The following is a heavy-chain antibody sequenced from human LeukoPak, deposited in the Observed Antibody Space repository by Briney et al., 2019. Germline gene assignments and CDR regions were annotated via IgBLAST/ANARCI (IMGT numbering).Heavy chain of an antibody. Sequence: GESLKISCKDSGYIFSTYWIGWVRQMPGKGLESMGVIYPGDSDIRYNPSFQGQVTISADRSINTAYLQWSSLEASDTAMYYCVRYPHNYFYPNGYFDSWGRGTLVTVSS. J-gene: IGHJ4*02. V-gene: IGHV5-51*01. D-gene: IGHD2-8*01. CDR2: IYPGDSDI. CDR3: VRYPHNYFYPNGYFDS. CDR1: GYIFSTYW.